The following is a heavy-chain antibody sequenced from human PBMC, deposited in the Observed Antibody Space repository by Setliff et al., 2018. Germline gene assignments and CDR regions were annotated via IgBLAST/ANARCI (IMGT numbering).Heavy chain of an antibody. CDR3: ARVRNTQNGFFDY. CDR1: GDSISSTYH. J-gene: IGHJ4*02. Sequence: TSETLSLTCNVSGDSISSTYHWGWIRQSPGKGLEWIGTIYHSGNTYYNPSLNSRLTISVDTSKNQFSLRLTSVTAADTAIYDCARVRNTQNGFFDYWSQGTLVTVSS. CDR2: IYHSGNT. D-gene: IGHD1-1*01. V-gene: IGHV4-38-2*02.